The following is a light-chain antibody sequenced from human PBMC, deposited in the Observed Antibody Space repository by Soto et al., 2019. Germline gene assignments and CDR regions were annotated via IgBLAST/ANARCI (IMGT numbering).Light chain of an antibody. CDR3: LQFNSYPRT. J-gene: IGKJ1*01. Sequence: DIQLTQSPSSVSASVGDRVTITCRASQGIGSWLAWYQQQPGKAPKLLIYAASTLQSGVPSRFSGSRSGAEFTLTISNLQPEDFATYYCLQFNSYPRTFGQGTKVDIK. CDR1: QGIGSW. V-gene: IGKV1D-12*01. CDR2: AAS.